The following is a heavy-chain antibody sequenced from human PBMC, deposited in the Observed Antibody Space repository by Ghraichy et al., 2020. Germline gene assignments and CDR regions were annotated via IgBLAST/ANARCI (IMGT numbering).Heavy chain of an antibody. D-gene: IGHD5-12*01. CDR1: GFTFSGNG. CDR3: ARFTGSDEGGSLDY. Sequence: WGSLRLSCAASGFTFSGNGMHWVRQAPGKGLEWVALVGHDGRIKNYIGSVKGRFTISRDNSKNTLYLQMNTMRVEDTAVYYCARFTGSDEGGSLDYWGQGTLVTVSS. CDR2: VGHDGRIK. V-gene: IGHV3-33*01. J-gene: IGHJ4*02.